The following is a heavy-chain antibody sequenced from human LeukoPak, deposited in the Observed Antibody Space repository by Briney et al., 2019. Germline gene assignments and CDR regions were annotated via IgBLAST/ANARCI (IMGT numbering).Heavy chain of an antibody. D-gene: IGHD3-3*01. V-gene: IGHV3-23*01. CDR1: GFTFSSYA. J-gene: IGHJ1*01. Sequence: PGGSLRLSCAASGFTFSSYAMSWVRQAPEKGLEWVSVISGSGDNTYYADSVKGRLTISRDNSKNTLYLQMNSLRAEDTAVYYCAKDLAFWSGYYIRYFQHWGQGTLVTVSS. CDR2: ISGSGDNT. CDR3: AKDLAFWSGYYIRYFQH.